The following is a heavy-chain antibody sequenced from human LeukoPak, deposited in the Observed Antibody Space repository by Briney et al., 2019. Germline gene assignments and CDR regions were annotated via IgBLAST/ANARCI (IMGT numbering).Heavy chain of an antibody. Sequence: GGSLRLSCAASGFTFSSYAMSWVRQAPGKGLEWVSAISGSCGSTYYADSVKGRFTISRDNSKNTLYLQMNSLRAEDTAVYYCAKDTFIMITFGGVIVEPRDDYWGQGTLVTVSS. CDR1: GFTFSSYA. J-gene: IGHJ4*02. D-gene: IGHD3-16*02. V-gene: IGHV3-23*01. CDR3: AKDTFIMITFGGVIVEPRDDY. CDR2: ISGSCGST.